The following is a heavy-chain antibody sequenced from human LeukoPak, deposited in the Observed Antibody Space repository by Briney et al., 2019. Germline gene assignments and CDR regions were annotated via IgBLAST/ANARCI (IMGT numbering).Heavy chain of an antibody. J-gene: IGHJ6*03. Sequence: SQTLSLTCAISGDSVSSNSAAWSWIRQSPSRGLEWLGRTYYRSKWYNDYAVSVKSRITINPDTSKNQFSLQLNSVTPEDTAVYYCARGNWNADYYYYYMDVWGKGTTVTVSS. CDR3: ARGNWNADYYYYYMDV. CDR2: TYYRSKWYN. CDR1: GDSVSSNSAA. D-gene: IGHD1-1*01. V-gene: IGHV6-1*01.